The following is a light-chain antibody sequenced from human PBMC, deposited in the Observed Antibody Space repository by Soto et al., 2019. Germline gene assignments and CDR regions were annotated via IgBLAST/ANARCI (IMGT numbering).Light chain of an antibody. CDR3: QQYGSSPRT. CDR1: QSLSSGQ. CDR2: GGS. Sequence: VLTQSPGTLSLSPGDSATLSCRASQSLSSGQLVWYQQKPGQAPRLLISGGSSRATGIPSRFSGRGSGTDFTLTISRLEPEDFAVYFCQQYGSSPRTFGQGTKLEIK. V-gene: IGKV3-20*01. J-gene: IGKJ2*01.